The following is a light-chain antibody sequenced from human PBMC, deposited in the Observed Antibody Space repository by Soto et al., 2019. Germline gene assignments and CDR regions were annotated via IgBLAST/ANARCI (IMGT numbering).Light chain of an antibody. CDR2: GAS. CDR1: QSISGN. Sequence: EIVLAQSPGTLSLSPGERATLSCRASQSISGNYLAWYQQKPGQAPRLLIYGASTRATGIPARFSGSGSGREFTLTISSLESEDFGLYYCEQYNIWPPLTFGGGTKVEIK. CDR3: EQYNIWPPLT. J-gene: IGKJ4*01. V-gene: IGKV3-15*01.